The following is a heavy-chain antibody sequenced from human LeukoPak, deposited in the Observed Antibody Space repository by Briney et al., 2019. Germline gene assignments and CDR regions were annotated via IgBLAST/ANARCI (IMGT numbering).Heavy chain of an antibody. D-gene: IGHD1-26*01. Sequence: GGSLRLSCAASGFTFSSYEMNWVRQAPGKGLEWVSYISSRGTTIYYADSVKGRFTISRDNAKNSLYLQMNSLRAEDTAVYYCARGTSGGYFDYWGQGTLVTVSS. CDR3: ARGTSGGYFDY. V-gene: IGHV3-48*03. CDR1: GFTFSSYE. J-gene: IGHJ4*02. CDR2: ISSRGTTI.